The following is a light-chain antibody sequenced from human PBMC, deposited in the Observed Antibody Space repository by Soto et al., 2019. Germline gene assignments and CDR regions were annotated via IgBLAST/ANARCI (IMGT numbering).Light chain of an antibody. Sequence: QAVVTQEPSFSVSPGGTLTLTCGLTSGSVSAANYPSWFQQTPGQAPRTLIYNTNIRSSGVPDRFSGSILGNKAALTIAGAQADDESNVYCVLYLGSAIWVFGGGTKVTVL. CDR3: VLYLGSAIWV. V-gene: IGLV8-61*01. J-gene: IGLJ3*02. CDR1: SGSVSAANY. CDR2: NTN.